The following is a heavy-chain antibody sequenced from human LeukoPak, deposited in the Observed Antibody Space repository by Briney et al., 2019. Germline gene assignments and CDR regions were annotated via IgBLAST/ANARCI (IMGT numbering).Heavy chain of an antibody. CDR1: GYSISSGYY. CDR3: ARIPPADWYFDL. V-gene: IGHV4-38-2*02. CDR2: IYHSGST. Sequence: SETLSLTCTVSGYSISSGYYWGWIRQPPGKGLEWIGSIYHSGSTYYNPSLKSRVTISVDTSKNQFSLKLSSVTAADTAVYYCARIPPADWYFDLWGRGTLVTVSS. J-gene: IGHJ2*01. D-gene: IGHD2-2*02.